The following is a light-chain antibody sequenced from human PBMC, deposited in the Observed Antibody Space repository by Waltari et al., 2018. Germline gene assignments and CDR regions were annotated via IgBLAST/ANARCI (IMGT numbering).Light chain of an antibody. Sequence: QYAMTPPPTVSGSPGQSIPLSRTRPSSYIVRYESFSWYQQHPAKAPKLILYDVFNRPSGVSNRFSGSKSGNTASLTISGLQPEDETDYYCSSHTTSNTLIFGGGTRVTVL. V-gene: IGLV2-14*03. CDR3: SSHTTSNTLI. J-gene: IGLJ2*01. CDR2: DVF. CDR1: SSYIVRYES.